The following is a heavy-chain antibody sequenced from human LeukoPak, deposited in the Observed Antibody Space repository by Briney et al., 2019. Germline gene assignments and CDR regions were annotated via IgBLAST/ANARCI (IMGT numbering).Heavy chain of an antibody. Sequence: GGSLRLSCAASGFTFSSYAMHWVRQAPGKGLEWVAVISYDGSNKYYADSVKGRFTISRDNSKNTLYLQMNSLRAEDTAVYYCARSIDVTYYYYGMDVWGQGTTVTVS. CDR2: ISYDGSNK. J-gene: IGHJ6*02. V-gene: IGHV3-30-3*01. CDR3: ARSIDVTYYYYGMDV. CDR1: GFTFSSYA. D-gene: IGHD2/OR15-2a*01.